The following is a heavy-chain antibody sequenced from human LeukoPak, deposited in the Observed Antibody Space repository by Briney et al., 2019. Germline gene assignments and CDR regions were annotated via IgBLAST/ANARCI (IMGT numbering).Heavy chain of an antibody. D-gene: IGHD1-26*01. CDR2: IYYSGST. V-gene: IGHV4-59*01. J-gene: IGHJ4*02. CDR1: GGSISSYY. Sequence: SETLSLTCTVSGGSISSYYWSWIRQPPGKGLEWIGYIYYSGSTNYNPSLKSRVTISVDTSKNQFSLKLSSVTAADAAVYYCASSPLVGATRFDYWGQGTLATVSS. CDR3: ASSPLVGATRFDY.